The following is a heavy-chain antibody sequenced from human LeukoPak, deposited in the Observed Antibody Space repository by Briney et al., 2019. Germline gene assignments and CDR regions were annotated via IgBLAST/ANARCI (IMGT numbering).Heavy chain of an antibody. D-gene: IGHD3-22*01. Sequence: AGGSLRLSCAASGFTVSSNYMSWVRQAPGKGLEWVSVIYSGGSTYYADSVKGRFTISRDNSKNTLYLQMNSLRAEDTAVYYCAREEGYYYDRSGYYGALDIWGQGTMVTVSS. J-gene: IGHJ3*02. CDR3: AREEGYYYDRSGYYGALDI. CDR2: IYSGGST. CDR1: GFTVSSNY. V-gene: IGHV3-66*01.